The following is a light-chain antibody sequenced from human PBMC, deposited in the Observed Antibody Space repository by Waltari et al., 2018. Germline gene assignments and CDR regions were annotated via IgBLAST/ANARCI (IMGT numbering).Light chain of an antibody. CDR1: PGAVTSGYS. J-gene: IGLJ2*01. CDR3: LLYYGGGVV. CDR2: STS. Sequence: QTVMTQEPSLTVSPGGTVPLTCASSPGAVTSGYSPNWFQQKPGQAPRALIYSTSNKHPWTPARFSGSLLGGKAALTLSGVQPEDEAEYYCLLYYGGGVVFGGGTKLTVL. V-gene: IGLV7-43*01.